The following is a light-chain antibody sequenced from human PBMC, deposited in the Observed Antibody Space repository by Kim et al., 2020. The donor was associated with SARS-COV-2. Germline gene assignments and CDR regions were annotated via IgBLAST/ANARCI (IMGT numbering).Light chain of an antibody. V-gene: IGLV6-57*03. CDR3: QSYDSSNVV. CDR1: SGSIASNH. J-gene: IGLJ2*01. CDR2: EEN. Sequence: GKTVTSSCTRSSGSIASNHVHWYHQRPSSAPTTVIYEENQSPSGVPDRFSGSIDSSSNSASLTISGLKNEDEADYYSQSYDSSNVVFGGGTKLTVL.